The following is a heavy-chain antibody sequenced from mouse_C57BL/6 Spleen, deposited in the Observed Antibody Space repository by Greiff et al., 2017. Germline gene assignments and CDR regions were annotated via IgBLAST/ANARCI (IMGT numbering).Heavy chain of an antibody. Sequence: EVPLVESGGGLVKPGGSLKLSCAASGFTFSSYAMSWVRQTPEKRLEWVATISDGGSYTYYPDNVKGRFTISRDTAKNNLYLQMSQLKAEDTAMYYCALGGDPPPPRFDYWGQGTTLTVSS. CDR2: ISDGGSYT. D-gene: IGHD3-3*01. CDR3: ALGGDPPPPRFDY. V-gene: IGHV5-4*01. CDR1: GFTFSSYA. J-gene: IGHJ2*01.